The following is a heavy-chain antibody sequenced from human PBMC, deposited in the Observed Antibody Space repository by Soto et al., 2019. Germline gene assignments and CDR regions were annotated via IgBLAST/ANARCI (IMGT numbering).Heavy chain of an antibody. Sequence: PGGSLRLSCAASGFTFSSYAMSWVRQAPGKGLGWVSAISGSGGSTYYADSVKGRFTISRDNSKNTLYLQMNSLRAGDTAVYYCAKVVGSYYHGIHYYYYGMDVWGQGTTVTVSS. CDR2: ISGSGGST. CDR1: GFTFSSYA. J-gene: IGHJ6*02. D-gene: IGHD1-26*01. V-gene: IGHV3-23*01. CDR3: AKVVGSYYHGIHYYYYGMDV.